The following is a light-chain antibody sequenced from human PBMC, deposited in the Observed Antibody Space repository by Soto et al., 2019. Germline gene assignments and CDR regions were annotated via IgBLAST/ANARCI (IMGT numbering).Light chain of an antibody. CDR3: QQYYSYPRT. V-gene: IGKV1-8*01. J-gene: IGKJ1*01. CDR1: QGISTS. CDR2: AAS. Sequence: AIRMTQSPSSFSASTGDRVTITCRASQGISTSLAWYQQKPGKAPKLLIYAASTLQSGVPSRFSGSGSGTDFTLTITSLHSEDFATYYCQQYYSYPRTFGQGTNVEIK.